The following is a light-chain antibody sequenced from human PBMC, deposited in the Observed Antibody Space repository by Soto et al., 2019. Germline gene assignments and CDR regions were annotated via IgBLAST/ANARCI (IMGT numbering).Light chain of an antibody. V-gene: IGKV3-15*01. Sequence: EIVMTQSPATLSVSPGERATLSCRASQSVSSNLAWYQQKPGQAPRLLIYGASTRATGIPARFSGSGSGTEFTLTISSLQSEDFAVYYCQQYNNWYMYTFGQGTKVDI. CDR3: QQYNNWYMYT. J-gene: IGKJ2*01. CDR2: GAS. CDR1: QSVSSN.